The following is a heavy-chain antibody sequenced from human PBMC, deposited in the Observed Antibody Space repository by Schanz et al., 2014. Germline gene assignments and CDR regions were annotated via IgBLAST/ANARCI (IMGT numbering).Heavy chain of an antibody. CDR2: ISTSGST. V-gene: IGHV4-4*07. D-gene: IGHD3-10*01. CDR1: GGSMSSFY. Sequence: QVQLQESGPGLVKPSETLSLTCTVSGGSMSSFYWNWIRQPAGKGLEWIGRISTSGSTNYNPSLKSRVTISAVTSKNQSSLKMRSVTAADTAVYYCASTFYFASGTYHTPNYYYGLDVWGQGTTVTVSS. CDR3: ASTFYFASGTYHTPNYYYGLDV. J-gene: IGHJ6*02.